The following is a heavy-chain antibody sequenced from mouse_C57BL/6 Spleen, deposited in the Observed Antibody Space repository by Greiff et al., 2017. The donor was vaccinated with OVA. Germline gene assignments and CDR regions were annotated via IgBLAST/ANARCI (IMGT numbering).Heavy chain of an antibody. J-gene: IGHJ4*01. CDR3: ARLSQDYGSSYAMDY. D-gene: IGHD1-1*01. CDR1: GYSFTGYF. Sequence: EVQGVESGPELVKPGDSVKISCKASGYSFTGYFMNWVMQSHGKSLEWIGRINPYNGDTFYNQKFKGKATLTVDKSSSTAHMELRSLTSEDSAVYYCARLSQDYGSSYAMDYWGQGTSVTVSS. CDR2: INPYNGDT. V-gene: IGHV1-20*01.